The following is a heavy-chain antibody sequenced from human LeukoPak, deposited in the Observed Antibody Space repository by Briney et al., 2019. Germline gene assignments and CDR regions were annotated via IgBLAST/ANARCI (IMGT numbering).Heavy chain of an antibody. J-gene: IGHJ6*04. V-gene: IGHV3-30*02. D-gene: IGHD2-8*01. Sequence: PGGSLRLSCAAPGFSFSGYGMHWVRQAPGKGLEWVAYIQHDGSNQQYADSVKGRFSISRDSSKNILYLQMNSLRAEDTAVYYCAKDRCSNGIGCYYYMDVWGKGTTVTISS. CDR1: GFSFSGYG. CDR3: AKDRCSNGIGCYYYMDV. CDR2: IQHDGSNQ.